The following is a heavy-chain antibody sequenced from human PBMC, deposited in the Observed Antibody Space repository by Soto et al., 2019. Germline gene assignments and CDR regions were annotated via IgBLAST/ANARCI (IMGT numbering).Heavy chain of an antibody. CDR2: IIPISGTA. Sequence: QVQLVQSGAEVKKPGSSVKVSCKASGATFSSYAISWVRQAPGQGLEWMGGIIPISGTANYAQKFQGRVTITADESTSTAYKELSRLRSEDTAVYYCARSQGSSTSLEIYYYYYYGMGVWGQGTTVTVSS. CDR3: ARSQGSSTSLEIYYYYYYGMGV. CDR1: GATFSSYA. J-gene: IGHJ6*02. D-gene: IGHD2-2*01. V-gene: IGHV1-69*01.